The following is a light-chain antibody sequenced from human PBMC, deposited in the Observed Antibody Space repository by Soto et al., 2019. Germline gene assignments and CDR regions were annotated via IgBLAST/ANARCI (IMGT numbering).Light chain of an antibody. Sequence: QSALTQPASVSGSPGQSITISCTGTSSDVGGYKYVSWYQQHPGKAPKLIIYEVSDRPSGVPDRFFGSKSGTSASLTIIGLQAEDEADYYCQSFDSSVSGSGVFGGGTKLTVL. CDR1: SSDVGGYKY. CDR3: QSFDSSVSGSGV. J-gene: IGLJ3*02. CDR2: EVS. V-gene: IGLV2-14*01.